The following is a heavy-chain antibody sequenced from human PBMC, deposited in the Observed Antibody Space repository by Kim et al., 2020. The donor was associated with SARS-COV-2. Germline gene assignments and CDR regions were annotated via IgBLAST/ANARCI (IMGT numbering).Heavy chain of an antibody. Sequence: GGSLRLSCAASGFTFSSYWMSWVRQAPGKGLEWVANIKQDGSEKYYVDSVKGRFTISRDNAKNSLYLQMNSLRAEDTAVYYCARALYYDFWSGYYVVRSYFDYWGQGTLVTVSS. J-gene: IGHJ4*02. CDR3: ARALYYDFWSGYYVVRSYFDY. V-gene: IGHV3-7*01. CDR1: GFTFSSYW. D-gene: IGHD3-3*01. CDR2: IKQDGSEK.